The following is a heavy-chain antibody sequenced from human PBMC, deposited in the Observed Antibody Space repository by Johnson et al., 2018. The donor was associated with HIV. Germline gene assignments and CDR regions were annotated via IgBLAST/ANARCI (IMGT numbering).Heavy chain of an antibody. CDR3: AKDSFDSGSYGDHDAFDI. V-gene: IGHV3-30*18. D-gene: IGHD1-26*01. J-gene: IGHJ3*02. CDR2: ISYDGSNK. Sequence: QMLLVESGGGVVQPGGSLRLSCAASGFTFSSYGMHWVRQAPGKGLEWVAIISYDGSNKYYAGSVKGRFTISRDNSKNTLYLQMDSLRTDDTAMYYCAKDSFDSGSYGDHDAFDIWGQGTMVTVSS. CDR1: GFTFSSYG.